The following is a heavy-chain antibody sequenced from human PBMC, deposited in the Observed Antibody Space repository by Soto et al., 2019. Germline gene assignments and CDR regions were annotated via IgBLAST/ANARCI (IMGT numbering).Heavy chain of an antibody. J-gene: IGHJ5*02. CDR3: AGSCGSYYWFEH. V-gene: IGHV3-23*01. Sequence: GGSLRLSRAASGFTFSSYAMSWVRQAPGKGQEWVSAISGNGDSTYNAESVKHRLTISRDNSKNTLYLQINNLRAEDTAVYYCAGSCGSYYWFEHWGQRALVTVSS. CDR1: GFTFSSYA. D-gene: IGHD1-26*01. CDR2: ISGNGDST.